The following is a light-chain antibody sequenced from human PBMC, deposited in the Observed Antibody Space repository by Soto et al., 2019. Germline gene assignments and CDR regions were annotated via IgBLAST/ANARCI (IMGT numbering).Light chain of an antibody. Sequence: QSVLTQPPSVSGAPGQRVTISCTGSSSNIGGGYDVHWYQQLPGKAPKLLIFGNSNRPSGVPDRFSGSKSGTSASLAISGLQAEDEADYYCRSYDSSSSGYFVFGAGTKVTVL. J-gene: IGLJ2*01. V-gene: IGLV1-40*01. CDR2: GNS. CDR1: SSNIGGGYD. CDR3: RSYDSSSSGYFV.